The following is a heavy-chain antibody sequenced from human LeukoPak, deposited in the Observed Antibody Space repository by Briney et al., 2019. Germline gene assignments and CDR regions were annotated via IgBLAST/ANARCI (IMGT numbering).Heavy chain of an antibody. D-gene: IGHD1-1*01. CDR1: GYTFTSYG. CDR3: ARDRGPYNWNDGDAFDI. Sequence: SVKVSCKASGYTFTSYGISWVRQAPGQGLEWMGRIIPILGIANYAQKFQGRVTITADKSTSTAYMELSSLRSEDTAVYYCARDRGPYNWNDGDAFDIWGQGTMVTVSS. J-gene: IGHJ3*02. V-gene: IGHV1-69*04. CDR2: IIPILGIA.